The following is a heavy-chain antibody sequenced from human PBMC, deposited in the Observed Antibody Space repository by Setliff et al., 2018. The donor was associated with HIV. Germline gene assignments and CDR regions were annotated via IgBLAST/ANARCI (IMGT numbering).Heavy chain of an antibody. CDR3: VYGSGYPF. V-gene: IGHV3-15*01. J-gene: IGHJ4*02. Sequence: GGSLRLSCAASGFTFSTYAMSWVRQGPGKGLEWVGRIKSNPDGGTADYIAPVKGRFTISRDDSKNTLYLQMNSLKTEDTGAYFCVYGSGYPFWGQGALVTVSS. D-gene: IGHD3-22*01. CDR1: GFTFSTYA. CDR2: IKSNPDGGTA.